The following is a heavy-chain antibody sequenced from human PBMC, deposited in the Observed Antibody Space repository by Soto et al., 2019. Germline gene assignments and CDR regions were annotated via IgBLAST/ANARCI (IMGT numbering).Heavy chain of an antibody. Sequence: EVQVLASGGGLEQPGGSLRLSCAASGFTFSSYAMGWVRQAPGKGLEWVSSISESGTSAYYADSVKGRFTISRDNSMDPLFLQMNSLRAEDTALYHCAKDNRGSGSYGWFDPWGQGTLVTVSS. CDR1: GFTFSSYA. D-gene: IGHD3-10*01. CDR2: ISESGTSA. V-gene: IGHV3-23*01. CDR3: AKDNRGSGSYGWFDP. J-gene: IGHJ5*02.